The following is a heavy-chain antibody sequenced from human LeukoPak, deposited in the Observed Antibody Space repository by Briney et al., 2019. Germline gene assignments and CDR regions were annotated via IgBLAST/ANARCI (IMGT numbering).Heavy chain of an antibody. V-gene: IGHV5-51*04. CDR2: IYPGYSDT. CDR1: GYSFSNYW. D-gene: IGHD1-26*01. J-gene: IGHJ4*02. Sequence: GESLKISCQCSGYSFSNYWIGLVRQMPGKGLEWMGIIYPGYSDTRYSPSFQGQVTISADKPISAAYLQWSSLKASDTAMYYCARTYSGSYFNFDCWGQGTLVTVSS. CDR3: ARTYSGSYFNFDC.